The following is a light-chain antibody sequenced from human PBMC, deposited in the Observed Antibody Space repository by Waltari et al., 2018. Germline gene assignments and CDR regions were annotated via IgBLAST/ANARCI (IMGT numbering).Light chain of an antibody. CDR3: QHYLRLPVT. J-gene: IGKJ1*01. V-gene: IGKV3-20*01. CDR2: GAS. Sequence: SCRTSQSVTRALARYQQKPGQAPRLLIYGASNRATGIPDRFSGSGSGTDFSLTISSLEPEDFAVYYCQHYLRLPVTFGQGTKVEVK. CDR1: QSVTRA.